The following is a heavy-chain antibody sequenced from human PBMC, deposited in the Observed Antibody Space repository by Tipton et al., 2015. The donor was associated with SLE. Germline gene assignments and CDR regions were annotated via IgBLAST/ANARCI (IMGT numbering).Heavy chain of an antibody. CDR2: IYYSGST. CDR1: GGSISSYY. J-gene: IGHJ6*02. CDR3: ARDRGRLAARLLHYYGMDV. D-gene: IGHD6-6*01. V-gene: IGHV4-39*02. Sequence: TLSLTCTVSGGSISSYYWSWIRQPPGKGLEWIGSIYYSGSTYYNPSLKSRVTISVDTSKNQFSLKLSSVTAADTAVYYCARDRGRLAARLLHYYGMDVWGQGTTVTVSS.